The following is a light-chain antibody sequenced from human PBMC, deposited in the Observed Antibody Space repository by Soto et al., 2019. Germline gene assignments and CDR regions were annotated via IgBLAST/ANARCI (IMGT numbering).Light chain of an antibody. V-gene: IGKV3-11*01. CDR3: QHSNIWLPIS. CDR1: QSVTRY. Sequence: EIVLTQSPGTLSLSPGERATLSCRASQSVTRYLAWYQHKPGQAPRLLVYDASTRATGIPDRFSGHGSGTDITLTISSLEPEDFAVYYCQHSNIWLPISFGQGTRLAMK. J-gene: IGKJ5*01. CDR2: DAS.